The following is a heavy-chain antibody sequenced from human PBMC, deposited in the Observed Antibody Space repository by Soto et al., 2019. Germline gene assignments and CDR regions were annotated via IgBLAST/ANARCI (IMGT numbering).Heavy chain of an antibody. CDR2: INPNGGAT. CDR3: ARESGGATATLDYYYFYMDV. CDR1: GGTFSSYT. D-gene: IGHD1-26*01. V-gene: IGHV1-2*06. Sequence: ASVKVSCKASGGTFSSYTISWVRQAPGQGLEWMGRINPNGGATKYAQKFQGRVTVTRDTSIRTVYMELSSLRSDDTAVYYCARESGGATATLDYYYFYMDVWGKGTTVTVSS. J-gene: IGHJ6*03.